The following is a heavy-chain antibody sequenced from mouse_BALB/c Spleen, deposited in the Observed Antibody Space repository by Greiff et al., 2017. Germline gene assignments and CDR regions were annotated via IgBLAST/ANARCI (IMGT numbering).Heavy chain of an antibody. J-gene: IGHJ1*01. V-gene: IGHV14-3*02. CDR3: ARNYGYGYFDV. Sequence: VHVKQSGAELVKPGASVKLSCTASGFNIKDTYMHWVKQRPEQGLEWIGRIDPANGNTKYDPKFQGKATITADTSSNTAYLQLSSLTSEDTAVYYCARNYGYGYFDVWGAGTTVTVSS. CDR1: GFNIKDTY. CDR2: IDPANGNT. D-gene: IGHD1-1*01.